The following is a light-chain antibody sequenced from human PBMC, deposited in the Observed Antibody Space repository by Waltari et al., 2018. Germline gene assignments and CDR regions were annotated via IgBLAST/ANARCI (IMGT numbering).Light chain of an antibody. Sequence: SYVLTQPPSVSVAPGETATVTSGGDNLPRTRVHWFQSKPGQSPVLVLYDDIDRPSGIPERFSGSNSGNTATLTISRVEGGDEADYYCQVWDDSLKRPVFGGGTKLTVL. V-gene: IGLV3-21*02. J-gene: IGLJ2*01. CDR3: QVWDDSLKRPV. CDR2: DDI. CDR1: NLPRTR.